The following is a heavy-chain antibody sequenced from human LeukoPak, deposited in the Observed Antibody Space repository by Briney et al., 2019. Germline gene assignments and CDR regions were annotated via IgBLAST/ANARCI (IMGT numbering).Heavy chain of an antibody. CDR1: GYSISSGYY. D-gene: IGHD4-17*01. CDR3: ARGDYGDYQPNFDY. Sequence: PSGTLSLTCTVSGYSISSGYYWGWIRQPPGKGLEWIGSIYHSGSTYYNPSLKSRVTISVDTSKNQFSLKLSSVTAADTAVYYCARGDYGDYQPNFDYWGQGTLVTVSS. CDR2: IYHSGST. V-gene: IGHV4-38-2*02. J-gene: IGHJ4*02.